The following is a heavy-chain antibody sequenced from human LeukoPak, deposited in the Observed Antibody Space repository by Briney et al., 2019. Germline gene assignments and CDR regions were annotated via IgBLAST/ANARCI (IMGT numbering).Heavy chain of an antibody. D-gene: IGHD3-10*01. Sequence: PGGSLRLSCAASGFTVSSYYMSWVRQVPGKGLEWLSVIYSGGSTYYADSVKGRFTISRDNSKNTLNLQMNSLRAEDTAVYYCVKDRTGTYTLDYWGQGTLVTVSS. CDR2: IYSGGST. V-gene: IGHV3-66*01. CDR1: GFTVSSYY. J-gene: IGHJ4*02. CDR3: VKDRTGTYTLDY.